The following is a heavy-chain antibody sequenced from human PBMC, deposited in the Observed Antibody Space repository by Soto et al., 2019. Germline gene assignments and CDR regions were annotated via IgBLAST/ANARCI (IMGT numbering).Heavy chain of an antibody. V-gene: IGHV2-5*02. CDR3: APSRIAARPKYFFDY. CDR1: GFSLSTSGVG. J-gene: IGHJ4*02. CDR2: IYWDDDK. Sequence: QITLKESGPTLVNPTQTLTLTCTFSGFSLSTSGVGVGWIRQPPGKALEWLALIYWDDDKRYSPALKSRLSITKDTSKNQVVLTMTSMDPVDTATYYCAPSRIAARPKYFFDYWGQVTLVT. D-gene: IGHD6-6*01.